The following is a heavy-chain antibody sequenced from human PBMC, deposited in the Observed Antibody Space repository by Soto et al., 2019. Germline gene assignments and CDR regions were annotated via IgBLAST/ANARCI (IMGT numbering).Heavy chain of an antibody. CDR2: ISGSGGST. J-gene: IGHJ4*02. D-gene: IGHD2-8*01. CDR1: GFTFSSYA. V-gene: IGHV3-23*01. Sequence: GGSLRLSCVASGFTFSSYAMSWVRQAPGKGLEWVSAISGSGGSTYYADSVKGRFTISRDNSKNTLYLQMNSLRAEDTAVYYCAKDLLVGYCTNGVCYIFDYWGQGTLVTVSS. CDR3: AKDLLVGYCTNGVCYIFDY.